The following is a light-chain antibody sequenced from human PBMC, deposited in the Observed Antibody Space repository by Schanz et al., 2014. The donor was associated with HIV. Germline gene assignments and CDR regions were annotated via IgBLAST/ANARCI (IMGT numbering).Light chain of an antibody. CDR1: QIISSD. CDR3: QQYSNWPWT. CDR2: GAS. V-gene: IGKV3-15*01. J-gene: IGKJ1*01. Sequence: EIVLTQSPGSLSLSPGGRATLSCRASQIISSDLAWYQQKPGQAPRLLIYGASNRATGIPARFSGSGSGTEFTLTVSSLQSEDFAVYFCQQYSNWPWTFGLGTRVEIK.